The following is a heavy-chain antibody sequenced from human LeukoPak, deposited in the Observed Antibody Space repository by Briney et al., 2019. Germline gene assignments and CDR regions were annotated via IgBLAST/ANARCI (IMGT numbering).Heavy chain of an antibody. CDR2: ISSSGST. CDR3: ARGPYSYDSSGAFDI. Sequence: SQTLSLTCAVSGGSISSGGYSWSWIRQPPGKGLEWIGRISSSGSTNYNPSLKSRVTISVDTSKNQFSLKLSSVTAADTAVYFCARGPYSYDSSGAFDIWGQGTMVTVSS. D-gene: IGHD3-22*01. CDR1: GGSISSGGYS. J-gene: IGHJ3*02. V-gene: IGHV4-61*02.